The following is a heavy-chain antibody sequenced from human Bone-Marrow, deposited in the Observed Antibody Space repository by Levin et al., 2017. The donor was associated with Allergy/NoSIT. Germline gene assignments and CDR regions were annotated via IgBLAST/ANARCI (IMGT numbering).Heavy chain of an antibody. D-gene: IGHD3-16*02. J-gene: IGHJ4*02. CDR2: IYYTGST. Sequence: SCTVSSGPISSHYWSWIRQPPGRGLEWVGHIYYTGSTHYNPSLKSRVTISVDTSKNQFSLKLNSVTAADTAIYYCAGESLSASSFDYWGQGILVTVSS. CDR1: SGPISSHY. V-gene: IGHV4-59*11. CDR3: AGESLSASSFDY.